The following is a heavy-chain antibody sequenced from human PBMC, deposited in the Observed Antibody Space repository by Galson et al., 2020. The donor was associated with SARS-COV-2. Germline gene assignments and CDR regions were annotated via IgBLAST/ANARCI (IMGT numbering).Heavy chain of an antibody. D-gene: IGHD1-26*01. CDR1: GGSISSSSYH. Sequence: SETLSLTCTVSGGSISSSSYHWGWIRQPPGKGLEWIGSINYGGITHYNPSLKSRATTSVDTSKDQFSLKLSSVTAADTAVYYCARRSVGGTFDYWGQGTLVTVSS. V-gene: IGHV4-39*01. J-gene: IGHJ4*02. CDR3: ARRSVGGTFDY. CDR2: INYGGIT.